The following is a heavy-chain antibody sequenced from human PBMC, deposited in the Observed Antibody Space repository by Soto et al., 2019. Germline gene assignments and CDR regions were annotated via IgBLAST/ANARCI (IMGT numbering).Heavy chain of an antibody. CDR3: AHLSSCSNGVCYFFEY. V-gene: IGHV2-5*02. D-gene: IGHD2-8*01. CDR2: IYWDDDK. Sequence: SGPTLVNPTQTLTLTCTFSGFSLSTSGLGVGWIRQPPGKALEWLALIYWDDDKRYSPSLKSRLTITKDTSKNQVVLTMTNMDPVDTATYYCAHLSSCSNGVCYFFEYWGQGTLVTVSS. J-gene: IGHJ4*02. CDR1: GFSLSTSGLG.